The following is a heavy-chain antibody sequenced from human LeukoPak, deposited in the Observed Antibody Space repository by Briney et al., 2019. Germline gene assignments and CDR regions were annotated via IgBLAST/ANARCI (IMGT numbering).Heavy chain of an antibody. Sequence: ASGTLSLTCTVSGGSISSYYWSWIRQPPGKGLEWIGYIYYSGSTNYNPSLKSRVTISVDTSKNQFSLKLSSVTAADTAVYYCARVEYSSSFDYWGQGTLVAVSS. CDR3: ARVEYSSSFDY. V-gene: IGHV4-59*01. CDR2: IYYSGST. D-gene: IGHD6-6*01. J-gene: IGHJ4*02. CDR1: GGSISSYY.